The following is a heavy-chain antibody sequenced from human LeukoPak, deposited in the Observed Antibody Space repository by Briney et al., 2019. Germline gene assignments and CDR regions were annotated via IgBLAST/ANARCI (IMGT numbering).Heavy chain of an antibody. Sequence: PSQTLSPTCAVYGGSPSGYYWSWIRHPPGKGLEWNGETNHSGSTNYNPSLKSRVTMSVDTSKNQFSLKLSSVSAADTGVYYCARVGGPYYYGSGTTTVQCFDYWGQGTLVTVSS. J-gene: IGHJ4*02. V-gene: IGHV4-34*01. CDR2: TNHSGST. CDR3: ARVGGPYYYGSGTTTVQCFDY. D-gene: IGHD3-10*01. CDR1: GGSPSGYY.